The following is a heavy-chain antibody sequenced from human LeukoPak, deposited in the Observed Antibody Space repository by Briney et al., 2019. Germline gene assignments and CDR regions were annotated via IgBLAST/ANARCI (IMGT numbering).Heavy chain of an antibody. J-gene: IGHJ6*02. CDR3: ARDLYYYGSGSFGKYYYYGMDV. CDR1: GFTFSSYA. V-gene: IGHV3-30-3*01. Sequence: PGGSLRLSCAASGFTFSSYAMHWVRQAPGKGLEWVAVISYNGSNKYYADSVKGRFTISRDNSKNTLYLQMNSLRAEDTAVYYCARDLYYYGSGSFGKYYYYGMDVWGLGTTVTVSS. D-gene: IGHD3-10*01. CDR2: ISYNGSNK.